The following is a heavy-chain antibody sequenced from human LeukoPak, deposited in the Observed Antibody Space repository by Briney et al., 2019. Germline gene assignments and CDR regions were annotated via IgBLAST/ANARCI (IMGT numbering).Heavy chain of an antibody. J-gene: IGHJ3*02. V-gene: IGHV3-72*01. D-gene: IGHD4-23*01. CDR1: GFIFSDYI. CDR2: IRTRINSSTT. CDR3: SRDGGEGGNSAFDI. Sequence: GGSLRLSCAASGFIFSDYIMDWVRQAPGKGLEWVGRIRTRINSSTTEYTASVKGRFTISRDDSKNSMYLHMSSLKTEDTAVYHCSRDGGEGGNSAFDIWGQGTMVTVSS.